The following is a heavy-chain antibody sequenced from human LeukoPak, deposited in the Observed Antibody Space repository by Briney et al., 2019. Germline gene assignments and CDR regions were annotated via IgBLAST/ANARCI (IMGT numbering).Heavy chain of an antibody. CDR2: INPSGGST. CDR3: ARVDFWSGYYTLPDY. CDR1: GYTFTSYY. D-gene: IGHD3-3*01. J-gene: IGHJ4*02. V-gene: IGHV1-46*01. Sequence: GASVKVSCKASGYTFTSYYMHWVRQAPGQGLEWMGIINPSGGSTSYAQKLQGRVTMTTDTSTSTAYMELRSLRSDDTAVYYCARVDFWSGYYTLPDYWGQGTLVTVSS.